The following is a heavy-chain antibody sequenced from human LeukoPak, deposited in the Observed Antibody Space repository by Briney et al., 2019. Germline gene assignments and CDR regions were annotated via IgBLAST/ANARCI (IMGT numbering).Heavy chain of an antibody. V-gene: IGHV3-53*01. CDR1: GFTVNSNS. CDR3: VGRPYYYYGMDV. Sequence: GGSLRLSCAASGFTVNSNSMSWVRQATGKGLECVAAIYSGDSTYYPDSVKGRFSVSRDNSKNTLYLQMSSLRAEDTAIYYCVGRPYYYYGMDVWGQGTTVTVSS. J-gene: IGHJ6*02. CDR2: IYSGDST.